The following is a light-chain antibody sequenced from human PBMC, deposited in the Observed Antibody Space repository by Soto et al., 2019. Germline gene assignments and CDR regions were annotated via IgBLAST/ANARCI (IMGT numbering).Light chain of an antibody. Sequence: QSALTQPPSASGSPGQSVTISCTGTSSDVGGYNYVSWYQQHPAKAPKLMIYEVSKLPSGVPDRFSGSKSGNTASLTVSGLQAEDEADYYCSSYAGSKTLFGGGTKLTVL. V-gene: IGLV2-8*01. J-gene: IGLJ2*01. CDR2: EVS. CDR3: SSYAGSKTL. CDR1: SSDVGGYNY.